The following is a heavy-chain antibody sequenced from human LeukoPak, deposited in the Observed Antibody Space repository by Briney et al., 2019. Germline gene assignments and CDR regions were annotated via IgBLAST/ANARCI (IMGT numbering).Heavy chain of an antibody. J-gene: IGHJ4*02. CDR3: ASTYDYDTSGYYPFDY. D-gene: IGHD3-22*01. CDR1: GFTFSSYN. V-gene: IGHV3-21*01. CDR2: ISSSTSHI. Sequence: PGGSLRLSCAASGFTFSSYNMNWVRQAPGKGLEWVSSISSSTSHIYYADSVTGRFTISRDNAKDSLYLQMNSLRAEDTAVYYCASTYDYDTSGYYPFDYWGQGTLVTVSA.